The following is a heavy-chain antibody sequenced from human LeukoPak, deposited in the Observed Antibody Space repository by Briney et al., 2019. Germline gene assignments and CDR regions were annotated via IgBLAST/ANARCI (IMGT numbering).Heavy chain of an antibody. CDR1: GLTFSSYG. Sequence: PGGSLRLSCAASGLTFSSYGMHWVRQAPGKGLEWVAVISYDGSNKYYADSVKGRFTISRDNSKNTLYLQMNSLRAEDTAVYYCAKDWQWLDHFDYWGQGTLVTVSS. D-gene: IGHD6-19*01. V-gene: IGHV3-30*18. CDR2: ISYDGSNK. J-gene: IGHJ4*02. CDR3: AKDWQWLDHFDY.